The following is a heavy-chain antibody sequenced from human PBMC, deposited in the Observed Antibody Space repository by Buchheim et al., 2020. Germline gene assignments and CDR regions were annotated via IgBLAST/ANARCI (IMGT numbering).Heavy chain of an antibody. CDR2: IDPSDSYI. CDR1: GYRFSSYW. D-gene: IGHD3-22*01. Sequence: QLVQSGAEVKKPGESLRISCQGSGYRFSSYWISGARQMPGKGLEWMGKIDPSDSYIKYSPSFEGHVTFSADKSLSTAYLQRRSLRAADTAMYYCARRGYYDKSGYPYWYFDIGGRGT. V-gene: IGHV5-10-1*03. J-gene: IGHJ2*01. CDR3: ARRGYYDKSGYPYWYFDI.